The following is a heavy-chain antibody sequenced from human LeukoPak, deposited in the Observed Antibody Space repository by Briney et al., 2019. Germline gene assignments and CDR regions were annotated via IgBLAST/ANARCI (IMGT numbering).Heavy chain of an antibody. D-gene: IGHD3-10*01. J-gene: IGHJ5*02. CDR1: GGSISSYY. Sequence: SETLSLTCTVSGGSISSYYWSWIRQPPGKGLEWIGYIYYSGSTNYNPSLKSRVTISVDTSKNQFSLKLSSVTAADTAVYYCARELYYYGSGSYSTYNWFDPWGQGTLVAVSS. CDR3: ARELYYYGSGSYSTYNWFDP. V-gene: IGHV4-59*01. CDR2: IYYSGST.